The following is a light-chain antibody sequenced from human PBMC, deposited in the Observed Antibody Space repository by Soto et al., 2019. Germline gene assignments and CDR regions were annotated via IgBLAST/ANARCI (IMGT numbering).Light chain of an antibody. J-gene: IGKJ1*01. CDR1: QNVANY. V-gene: IGKV3-11*01. CDR2: ESS. CDR3: QQRSNWHQT. Sequence: EIVLTQSPATLSLSPGERATLSCRASQNVANYLDWYQQKPGQAPRLLIYESSNRATGIAARFSGSGSGTDFTLTISSLEPEDFAVYYCQQRSNWHQTFGQGTKV.